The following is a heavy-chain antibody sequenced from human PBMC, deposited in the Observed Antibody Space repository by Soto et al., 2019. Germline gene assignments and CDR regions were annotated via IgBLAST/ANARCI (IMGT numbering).Heavy chain of an antibody. CDR3: AREMIGSGYDSKYFDY. CDR2: IYNTGSA. J-gene: IGHJ4*02. CDR1: GGSISSYY. Sequence: SETLSLTCTVSGGSISSYYWSWIRQPPGKGLEWIGYIYNTGSANYNPSLGSRVTISIDASKNQFSLRQTSVTAADTAVFYCAREMIGSGYDSKYFDYWGQGILVTVSS. D-gene: IGHD5-12*01. V-gene: IGHV4-59*01.